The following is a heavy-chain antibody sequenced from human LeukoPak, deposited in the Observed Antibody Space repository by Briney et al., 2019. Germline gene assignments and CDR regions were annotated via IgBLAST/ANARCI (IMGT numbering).Heavy chain of an antibody. Sequence: PGGSLRLSCAASGFTFSSYWMHWVRHAPGKGLVWVSRINSDGSSTSYADSVKGRFTISRDNAKNTLYLQKNSLRAEDTAVYYCARGGYGSGRNDAFDIWGQGTMVTVSS. CDR3: ARGGYGSGRNDAFDI. J-gene: IGHJ3*02. V-gene: IGHV3-74*01. CDR1: GFTFSSYW. CDR2: INSDGSST. D-gene: IGHD3-10*01.